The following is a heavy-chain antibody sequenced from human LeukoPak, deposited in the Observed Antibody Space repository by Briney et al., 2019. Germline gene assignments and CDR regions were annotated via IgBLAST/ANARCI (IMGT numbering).Heavy chain of an antibody. D-gene: IGHD3-22*01. Sequence: PGGSLRLSCAASGFTVSSNYMSWVRQAPGRGLEWVSVIYSGGSTYYADSVKGRFTISRDTSRNTLYLQMNSLRAEDTAVYYCAKVATQLVISTVIDYWGQGTLVTVSS. CDR3: AKVATQLVISTVIDY. J-gene: IGHJ4*02. V-gene: IGHV3-53*01. CDR1: GFTVSSNY. CDR2: IYSGGST.